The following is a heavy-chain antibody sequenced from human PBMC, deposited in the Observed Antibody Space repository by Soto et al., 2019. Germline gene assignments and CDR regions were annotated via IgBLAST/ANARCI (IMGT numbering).Heavy chain of an antibody. V-gene: IGHV1-69*19. D-gene: IGHD3-10*01. J-gene: IGHJ4*02. CDR2: ISPMLGAA. Sequence: QVQLVQSGAEMKKPGSSVKVSCQSSGGTFNTYAMNWVRQAPGQGPEWMGEISPMLGAANYAPKFQGRVTITADESTGTSYMQLSSLTSEDTALYFCSREVQVHTPAFVYWGQGTLVTVSS. CDR3: SREVQVHTPAFVY. CDR1: GGTFNTYA.